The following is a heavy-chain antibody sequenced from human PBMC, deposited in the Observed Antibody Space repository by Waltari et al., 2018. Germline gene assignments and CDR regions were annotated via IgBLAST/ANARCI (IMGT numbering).Heavy chain of an antibody. Sequence: EVQLVESGGGLVQPGGSLRLSCAASGFTFSDHYMDWVRQAPGKGLELVGRTRNKANSYTTDYAASVKGRFTISRDDSKNSLYLQMNSLKTEDTAVYYCASYPRYDSSGYWGQGTLVTVSS. D-gene: IGHD3-22*01. CDR3: ASYPRYDSSGY. J-gene: IGHJ4*02. CDR2: TRNKANSYTT. CDR1: GFTFSDHY. V-gene: IGHV3-72*01.